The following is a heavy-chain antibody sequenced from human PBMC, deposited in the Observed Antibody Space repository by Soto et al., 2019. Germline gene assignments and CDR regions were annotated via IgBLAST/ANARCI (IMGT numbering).Heavy chain of an antibody. Sequence: PGGSLRLSCAASVFGFSTSWMHWVRQAPGEGLVWVSRINPDGRTINYADSVKGRFTISRDNAKNTLYLKMNILRVEDTAVYFCATAGNYRFDNCGLGTLVTVSS. J-gene: IGHJ4*02. CDR3: ATAGNYRFDN. CDR1: VFGFSTSW. V-gene: IGHV3-74*01. CDR2: INPDGRTI. D-gene: IGHD1-1*01.